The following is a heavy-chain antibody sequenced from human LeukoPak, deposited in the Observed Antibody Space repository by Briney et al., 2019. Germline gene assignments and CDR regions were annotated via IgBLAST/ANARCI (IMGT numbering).Heavy chain of an antibody. J-gene: IGHJ4*02. CDR2: IRYDGSNK. D-gene: IGHD6-19*01. V-gene: IGHV3-30*02. CDR3: ARSRYSSGWYGDFDY. CDR1: GFTFSSYG. Sequence: GGSLRLSCAASGFTFSSYGMHWVRQAPGHGLKWVAVIRYDGSNKYYADSVKGRFTISRDNSKNTLYLQMNSLRAEDTAVYYCARSRYSSGWYGDFDYWGQGTLVTVSS.